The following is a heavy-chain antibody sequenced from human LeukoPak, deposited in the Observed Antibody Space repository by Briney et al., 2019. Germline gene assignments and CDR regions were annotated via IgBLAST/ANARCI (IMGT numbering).Heavy chain of an antibody. CDR1: GYTFTSYG. CDR2: FDPEDGET. V-gene: IGHV1-24*01. Sequence: VKVSCKASGYTFTSYGISWVRQAPGKGLEWMGGFDPEDGETIYAQKFQGRVTMTEDTSTDTAYMELSSLRSEDTAVYYCATAEIIVGATIFGYWGQGTLVTVSS. D-gene: IGHD1-26*01. J-gene: IGHJ4*02. CDR3: ATAEIIVGATIFGY.